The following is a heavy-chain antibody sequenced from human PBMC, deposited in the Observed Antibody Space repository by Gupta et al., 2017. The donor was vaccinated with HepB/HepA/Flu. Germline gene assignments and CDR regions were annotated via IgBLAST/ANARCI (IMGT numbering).Heavy chain of an antibody. V-gene: IGHV3-30*18. CDR1: GFNFNSQG. Sequence: QVHLVESGGGVLQHGRCLRLSFAAYGFNFNSQGMCWVRQAPGKGLQWVAVISFDGKDQHYVDSVKCRFTISRDNSNNTLYLEMHSRRADDTAVYYCAKGDSATWDYGVDVWGQGTTVTVSS. CDR3: AKGDSATWDYGVDV. D-gene: IGHD1-26*01. J-gene: IGHJ6*02. CDR2: ISFDGKDQ.